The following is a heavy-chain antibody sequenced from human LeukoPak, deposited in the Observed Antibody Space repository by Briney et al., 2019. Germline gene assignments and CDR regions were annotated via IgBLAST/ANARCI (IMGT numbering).Heavy chain of an antibody. D-gene: IGHD2-15*01. V-gene: IGHV1-46*01. CDR3: ARDPSGRYCNGGSCYSPY. J-gene: IGHJ4*02. Sequence: ASVKVSCKASGYTFTSYYMHWVRQAPGQGLEWMGIINPSGGSTSYAQKLQGRVTMTTDTSTSTAYMELRSLRSDDTAVYYCARDPSGRYCNGGSCYSPYWGQGTLVTVSS. CDR2: INPSGGST. CDR1: GYTFTSYY.